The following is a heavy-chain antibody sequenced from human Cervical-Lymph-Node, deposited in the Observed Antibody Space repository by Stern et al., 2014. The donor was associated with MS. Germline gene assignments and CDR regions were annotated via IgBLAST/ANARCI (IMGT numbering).Heavy chain of an antibody. D-gene: IGHD2/OR15-2a*01. CDR2: LWQSGLA. CDR3: ARRLSLREDWFDP. V-gene: IGHV4-39*01. Sequence: QVQLQESGPGLVKPSETLALTCTVSGVSISSTNNYWGWIRQPPGTGLEWIGNLWQSGLAYNNPSLKSRVTIPVDTSKNQFSLRLSSVTAPDTAVYYCARRLSLREDWFDPWGQGTLVTVSS. CDR1: GVSISSTNNY. J-gene: IGHJ5*02.